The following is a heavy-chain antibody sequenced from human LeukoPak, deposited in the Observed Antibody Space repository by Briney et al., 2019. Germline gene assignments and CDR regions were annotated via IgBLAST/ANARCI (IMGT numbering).Heavy chain of an antibody. J-gene: IGHJ4*02. D-gene: IGHD2-15*01. Sequence: ASVKVSCKASGYTFTGYYMHWVRQAPGQGLEWMGRIKPNSGGTDYAQKFQGRVTVTRDTSISTAYMELSRLRSDDTAVYYCARGADINCSGGSCYLWVYWGQGTLDTVSS. CDR3: ARGADINCSGGSCYLWVY. CDR2: IKPNSGGT. CDR1: GYTFTGYY. V-gene: IGHV1-2*06.